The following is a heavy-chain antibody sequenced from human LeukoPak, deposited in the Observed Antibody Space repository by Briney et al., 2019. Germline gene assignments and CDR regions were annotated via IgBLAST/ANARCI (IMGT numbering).Heavy chain of an antibody. V-gene: IGHV4-38-2*02. CDR3: ARDSPVSGLNDY. CDR2: FFLKGST. D-gene: IGHD5-12*01. CDR1: GYSITSAYY. Sequence: PSETLSLTCTVSGYSITSAYYWDWIRQPPGKGLEWIGSFFLKGSTYYNPSLKSRVTISVDTSKNQFSLKLSSVTAADTAVYYCARDSPVSGLNDYWGQGTLVTVSS. J-gene: IGHJ4*02.